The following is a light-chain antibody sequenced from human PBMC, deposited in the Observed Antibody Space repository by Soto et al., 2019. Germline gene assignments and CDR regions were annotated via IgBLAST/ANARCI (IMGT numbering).Light chain of an antibody. Sequence: SYELTQPPSVSVAPGKTARITCGGNNIGSKSVHWYQQKPGQAPVLVIYYDSDRPSGIPERFSGSNSGNTATLTISRVEAGDEGDYYCQVWDSSSDHPEVVFGGGTKVTVL. CDR1: NIGSKS. CDR2: YDS. CDR3: QVWDSSSDHPEVV. J-gene: IGLJ2*01. V-gene: IGLV3-21*04.